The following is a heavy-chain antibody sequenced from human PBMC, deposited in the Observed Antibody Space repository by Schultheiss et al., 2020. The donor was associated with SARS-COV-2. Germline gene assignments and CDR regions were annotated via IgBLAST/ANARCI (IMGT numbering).Heavy chain of an antibody. CDR1: GGSISSYY. Sequence: SQTLSLTCTVSGGSISSYYWSWIRQPPGKGLEWIGYIYYSGSTYYNPSLKSRVTISVDTSKNQFSLKLSSVTAADTAVYFCLAVAASWRNDYWGQGTLVTVSS. D-gene: IGHD6-19*01. CDR2: IYYSGST. V-gene: IGHV4-59*04. J-gene: IGHJ4*02. CDR3: LAVAASWRNDY.